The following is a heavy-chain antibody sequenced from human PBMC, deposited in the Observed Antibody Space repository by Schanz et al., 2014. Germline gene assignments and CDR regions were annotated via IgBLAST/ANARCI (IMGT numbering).Heavy chain of an antibody. D-gene: IGHD6-13*01. CDR1: GFTFSSYG. V-gene: IGHV3-7*01. Sequence: EGQLAESGGGLVQPGRSLRLSCAASGFTFSSYGMHWVRQAPGKGLEWVANIKQDGSEKYYVDAVKGRFTISRDNAKNSLYLQMNSLRAEDTAVYYCAREEGWGIAAAGPKHYYYGMDVWGQGTTVTVSS. CDR2: IKQDGSEK. CDR3: AREEGWGIAAAGPKHYYYGMDV. J-gene: IGHJ6*02.